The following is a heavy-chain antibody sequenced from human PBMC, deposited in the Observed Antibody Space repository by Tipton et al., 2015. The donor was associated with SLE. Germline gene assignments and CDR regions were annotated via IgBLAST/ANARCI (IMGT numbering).Heavy chain of an antibody. J-gene: IGHJ6*03. CDR1: GDSISSSTYY. Sequence: TLSLTCIVSGDSISSSTYYWGWIRQPPGKGLEWIGHMYYSGYTYYNPSLESRVTISVDTSKNHLSLKLSSVTAADTAVYYCARAPGLDRDYSYYYYMDVWGKGTTVTVSS. CDR2: MYYSGYT. D-gene: IGHD3/OR15-3a*01. V-gene: IGHV4-39*07. CDR3: ARAPGLDRDYSYYYYMDV.